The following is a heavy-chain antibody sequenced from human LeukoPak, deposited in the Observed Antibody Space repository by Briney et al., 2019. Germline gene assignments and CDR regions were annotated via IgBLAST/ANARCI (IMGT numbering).Heavy chain of an antibody. CDR1: GGSISSSSYY. CDR2: IYYSGST. CDR3: ARLSTVTTSFDY. J-gene: IGHJ4*02. V-gene: IGHV4-39*07. D-gene: IGHD4-11*01. Sequence: SETLSLTCTVSGGSISSSSYYWGWIRQPPGKGLEWIGSIYYSGSTYYNPSLKSRVTISVDTSKNQFSLNLSSVTAADTAVYYCARLSTVTTSFDYWGQGTLVTVSS.